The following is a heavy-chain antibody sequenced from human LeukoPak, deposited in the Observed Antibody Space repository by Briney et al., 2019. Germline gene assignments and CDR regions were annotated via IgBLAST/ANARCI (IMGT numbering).Heavy chain of an antibody. CDR3: ARGSYYVHFDY. D-gene: IGHD1-26*01. J-gene: IGHJ4*02. CDR2: ISGSGGST. Sequence: GGSLRPSCAASGFTFSSYAMSWVRQAPGKGLEWVSAISGSGGSTYYADSVKGRFTISRDNSKNTLYLQMNSLRAEDTAVYYCARGSYYVHFDYWGQGTLVTVSS. CDR1: GFTFSSYA. V-gene: IGHV3-23*01.